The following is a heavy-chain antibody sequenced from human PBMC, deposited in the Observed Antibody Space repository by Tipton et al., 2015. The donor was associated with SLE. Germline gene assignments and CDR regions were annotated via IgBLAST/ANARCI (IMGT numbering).Heavy chain of an antibody. CDR3: AKDIWATTRSRGLDY. V-gene: IGHV3-33*06. J-gene: IGHJ4*02. D-gene: IGHD1-7*01. CDR2: AWYDGSET. CDR1: GFMFNSYG. Sequence: SLRLSCAASGFMFNSYGIHWVRQAPGKGLERVAVAWYDGSETYYADAVKGRFRISRDNSRNIVYLYMNSLRAEDTAMYFCAKDIWATTRSRGLDYWGQGTPVTVSS.